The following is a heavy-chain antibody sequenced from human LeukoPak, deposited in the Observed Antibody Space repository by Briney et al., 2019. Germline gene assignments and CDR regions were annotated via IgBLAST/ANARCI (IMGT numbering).Heavy chain of an antibody. CDR3: AMILAGSINWFDP. V-gene: IGHV1-69*13. J-gene: IGHJ5*02. D-gene: IGHD6-19*01. Sequence: SVKVSCKASGGTFRSYAISWVRQAPGQGLEWMGGIIPIFGTANYAQKFQGRVTITADESTSTAYMELSGLRSEDTAVYYCAMILAGSINWFDPWGQGTLVTVSS. CDR1: GGTFRSYA. CDR2: IIPIFGTA.